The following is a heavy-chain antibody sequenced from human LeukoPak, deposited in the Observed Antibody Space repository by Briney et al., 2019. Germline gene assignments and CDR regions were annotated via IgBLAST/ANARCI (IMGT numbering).Heavy chain of an antibody. Sequence: KPSETLSLTCTVSGGSISSSSYYWVWIRQPPGKGLEWIGSIYYSGSMYYNASLKSRVTISLDTSKNQFSLNVSSVTAADTSVYYCARRRRIYGDYFVRAFDIWGQGTMVTVSS. CDR3: ARRRRIYGDYFVRAFDI. V-gene: IGHV4-39*07. D-gene: IGHD4-17*01. J-gene: IGHJ3*02. CDR1: GGSISSSSYY. CDR2: IYYSGSM.